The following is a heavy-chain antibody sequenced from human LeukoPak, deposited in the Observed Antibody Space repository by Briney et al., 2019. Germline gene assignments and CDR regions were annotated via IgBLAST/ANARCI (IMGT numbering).Heavy chain of an antibody. J-gene: IGHJ4*02. CDR3: AIRYGSGTAFDY. V-gene: IGHV1-18*04. Sequence: ASVKVSCKASGYTFTSYGISWVRQAPGQGLEWTGWISAYNGNTNYAQKLQGRVTMTTDTSTSTAYMELRSLRSDDTAVYYCAIRYGSGTAFDYWGQGTLVTVSS. CDR2: ISAYNGNT. CDR1: GYTFTSYG. D-gene: IGHD3-10*01.